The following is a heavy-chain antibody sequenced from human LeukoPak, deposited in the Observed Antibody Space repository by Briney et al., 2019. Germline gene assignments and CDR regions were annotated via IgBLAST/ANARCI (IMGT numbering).Heavy chain of an antibody. CDR3: ARDDNWRPCEY. Sequence: GGSLGLSCAASGSTFSNDWMSWVRQAPGKGLEWVGNINQHGSETYYGDSLKGRFTISRDNSKNTLYLHVNRLRAEDTAVYYCARDDNWRPCEYWGQGILVTVSS. J-gene: IGHJ4*02. CDR2: INQHGSET. CDR1: GSTFSNDW. V-gene: IGHV3-7*01. D-gene: IGHD3-3*01.